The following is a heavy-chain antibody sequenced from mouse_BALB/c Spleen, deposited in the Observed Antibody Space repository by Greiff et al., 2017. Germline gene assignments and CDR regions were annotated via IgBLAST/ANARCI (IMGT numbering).Heavy chain of an antibody. J-gene: IGHJ4*01. Sequence: DVKLQESGPGLVKPSQSLSLTCTVTGYSITSDYAWNWIRQFPGNKLEWMGYISYSGSTSYNPSLKSRISITRDTSKNQFFLQLNSVTTEDTATYYCARQVLRRYAMDYWGQGTSVTVSS. CDR3: ARQVLRRYAMDY. D-gene: IGHD1-2*01. CDR1: GYSITSDYA. CDR2: ISYSGST. V-gene: IGHV3-2*02.